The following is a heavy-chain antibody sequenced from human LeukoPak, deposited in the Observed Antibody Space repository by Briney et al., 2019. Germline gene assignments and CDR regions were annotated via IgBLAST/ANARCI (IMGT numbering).Heavy chain of an antibody. CDR3: ARRPLVGATSDAFDI. CDR1: GGSISSSSYY. J-gene: IGHJ3*02. V-gene: IGHV4-39*01. CDR2: IYYSGST. Sequence: SEALSLTCTVSGGSISSSSYYWGWIRQPPGKGLEWIGSIYYSGSTYYNPSLKSRVTISVDTSKNQFSLKLSSVTAADTAVYYCARRPLVGATSDAFDIWGQGTMVTVSS. D-gene: IGHD1-26*01.